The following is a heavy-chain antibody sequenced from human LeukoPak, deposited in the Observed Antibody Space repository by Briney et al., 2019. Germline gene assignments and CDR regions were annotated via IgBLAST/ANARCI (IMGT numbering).Heavy chain of an antibody. J-gene: IGHJ5*02. V-gene: IGHV3-23*01. CDR3: AKRLTASSTWTSLDP. CDR1: GFTFSSYA. CDR2: IYGSGTTT. Sequence: GGSLRLSCAASGFTFSSYALNWVRQAPGKGLEWVSVIYGSGTTTYYADSVRGRFTISRDSSKSTKYLQMNSLRVEDTAVYYCAKRLTASSTWTSLDPWGQGTLVTVSS. D-gene: IGHD1-1*01.